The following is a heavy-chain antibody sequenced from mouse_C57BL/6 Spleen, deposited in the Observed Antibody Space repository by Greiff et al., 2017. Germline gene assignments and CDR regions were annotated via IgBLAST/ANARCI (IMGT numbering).Heavy chain of an antibody. CDR2: IHPSDSDN. J-gene: IGHJ3*01. D-gene: IGHD2-12*01. CDR3: ATYSAWLAY. Sequence: QVQLQQPGAELVQPGASVKVSCKASGYTFTSYWMHWVKQRPGQGLEWIGRIHPSDSDNNYNQKFKGKATLTVDKSSSTAYMQLSSLTSEDSAVYYCATYSAWLAYWGQGTLVTVAA. CDR1: GYTFTSYW. V-gene: IGHV1-74*01.